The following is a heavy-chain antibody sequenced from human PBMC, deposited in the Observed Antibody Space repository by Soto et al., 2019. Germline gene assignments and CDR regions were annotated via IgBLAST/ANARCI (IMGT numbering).Heavy chain of an antibody. J-gene: IGHJ6*02. CDR1: GGTFSSYA. D-gene: IGHD3-16*01. V-gene: IGHV1-69*13. CDR3: ARDGAPRLYYYYYGMDV. CDR2: IIPIFGTA. Sequence: GASVKVSCKASGGTFSSYAISWVRQAPGQGLEWMGGIIPIFGTANYAQKFQGRVTITADESTSTAYMELSSLRSEDTAVYYCARDGAPRLYYYYYGMDVWGQGTTVTV.